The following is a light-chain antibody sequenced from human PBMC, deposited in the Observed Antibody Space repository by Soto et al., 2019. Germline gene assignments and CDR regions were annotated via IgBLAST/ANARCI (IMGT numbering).Light chain of an antibody. J-gene: IGLJ1*01. CDR3: SSYTSSITPYV. CDR2: EVS. V-gene: IGLV2-14*01. Sequence: QSVLTQPASVSGSPGQSITISCTGTSSDVGGYNYVSWYQQHPGKAPKLMIYEVSNRPSGVSNRFSGSKSGNTASLTISGLQAEDVADYYCSSYTSSITPYVFGTGSKVTVL. CDR1: SSDVGGYNY.